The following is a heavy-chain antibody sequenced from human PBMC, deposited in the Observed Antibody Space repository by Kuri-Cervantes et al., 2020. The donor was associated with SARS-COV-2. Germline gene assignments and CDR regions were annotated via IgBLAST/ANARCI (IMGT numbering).Heavy chain of an antibody. Sequence: SETLSLTCTVSGVSVRGSSYYWGWIRQPPGKGLEWIGEINHSGSTNYDPSLKSRVTISVDTSKNQFSLKLSSVTAADTAVYYCARPNIKQWLVLFGTGSAFDIWGQGTMVTVSS. CDR3: ARPNIKQWLVLFGTGSAFDI. CDR2: INHSGST. V-gene: IGHV4-39*07. J-gene: IGHJ3*02. CDR1: GVSVRGSSYY. D-gene: IGHD6-19*01.